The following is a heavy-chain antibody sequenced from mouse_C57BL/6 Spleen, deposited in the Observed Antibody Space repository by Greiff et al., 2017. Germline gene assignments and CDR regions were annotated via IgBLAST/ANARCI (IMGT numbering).Heavy chain of an antibody. CDR3: ARWGAYYSNYLAGFAY. V-gene: IGHV1-55*01. D-gene: IGHD2-5*01. Sequence: QVQLQQPGAELVKPGASVKISCKASGYTFTSYWITWVQQRPGQGLEWIGDISPGSGSTNYTETFKSKATLTVDTSSSTAYMQLSSLTSEDSAVYYCARWGAYYSNYLAGFAYWGQGTLVTVAA. J-gene: IGHJ3*01. CDR2: ISPGSGST. CDR1: GYTFTSYW.